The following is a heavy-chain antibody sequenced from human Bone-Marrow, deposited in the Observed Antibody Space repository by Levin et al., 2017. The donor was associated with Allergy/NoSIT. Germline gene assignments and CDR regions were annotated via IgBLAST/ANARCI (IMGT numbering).Heavy chain of an antibody. Sequence: GSLRLSCSVSGGSISRYYWSWIRQPAGRGLEWIGRMYTSGSANYNPSLMTRVSMSVDTSRNQFSLKMHSLTAADTAVYYCARDHPPGYDYGSLFDFWGQGILVTVSS. D-gene: IGHD5-12*01. CDR1: GGSISRYY. J-gene: IGHJ4*02. V-gene: IGHV4-4*07. CDR3: ARDHPPGYDYGSLFDF. CDR2: MYTSGSA.